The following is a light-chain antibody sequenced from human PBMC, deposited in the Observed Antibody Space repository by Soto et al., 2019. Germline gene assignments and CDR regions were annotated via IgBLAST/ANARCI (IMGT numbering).Light chain of an antibody. CDR3: QQYGSFPIT. CDR2: GAS. Sequence: EIVMTKSPATLSASKGERATLSCRASQSVSSNLAWYQQKPGQAPRLLIYGASTRATGVPARFSGSGSGTDFTLTISRLEPEDSAVYFCQQYGSFPITFGQGTKVDVK. V-gene: IGKV3-15*01. CDR1: QSVSSN. J-gene: IGKJ1*01.